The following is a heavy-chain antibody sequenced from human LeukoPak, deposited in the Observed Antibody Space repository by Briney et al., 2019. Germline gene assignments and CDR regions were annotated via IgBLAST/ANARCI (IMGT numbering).Heavy chain of an antibody. Sequence: GGSLRLSCAASGFTFSSYWMSWVRQAPGKGLEWVANIKQDGSEKYYVDSVKGRFTISRDNAKNSLYLQMNSLRAEDTAVYYCARDGGYCSGGSCYSTFFDYWGQGTLVTVSS. CDR2: IKQDGSEK. CDR1: GFTFSSYW. J-gene: IGHJ4*02. V-gene: IGHV3-7*01. D-gene: IGHD2-15*01. CDR3: ARDGGYCSGGSCYSTFFDY.